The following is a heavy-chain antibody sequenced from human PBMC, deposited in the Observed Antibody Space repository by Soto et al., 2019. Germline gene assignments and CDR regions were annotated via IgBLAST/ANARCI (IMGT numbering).Heavy chain of an antibody. CDR1: GYTLTELS. CDR3: ARRMPYFISTSCYWRGNWFDP. J-gene: IGHJ5*02. D-gene: IGHD2-2*01. V-gene: IGHV1-24*01. CDR2: FNPEDGET. Sequence: ASVKVSCKVSGYTLTELSMHWVRQAPGKGLEWMGTFNPEDGETIYAQKFQGRVTMTEDTSTDTAFLDLSSLRSEDTAVYYCARRMPYFISTSCYWRGNWFDPWGQGTLVPVSS.